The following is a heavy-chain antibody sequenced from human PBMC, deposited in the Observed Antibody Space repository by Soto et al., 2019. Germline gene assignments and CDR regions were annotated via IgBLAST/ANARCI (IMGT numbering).Heavy chain of an antibody. CDR2: ISGSGAST. Sequence: EVQLLESGGGLVQPGGSLRLSCAASGFPFGGYAMSWVRQAPGKGLEWVSSISGSGASTYYTDSVTGRFTISRDNSKDTSYLQLNSLRAEDTAVYYCAKDRPNCYGSEGAYYKAGGDYWGQGTLVTVSS. D-gene: IGHD3-10*01. CDR3: AKDRPNCYGSEGAYYKAGGDY. V-gene: IGHV3-23*01. CDR1: GFPFGGYA. J-gene: IGHJ4*02.